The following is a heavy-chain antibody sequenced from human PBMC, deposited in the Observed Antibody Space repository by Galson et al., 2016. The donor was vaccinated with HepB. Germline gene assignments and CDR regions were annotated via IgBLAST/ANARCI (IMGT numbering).Heavy chain of an antibody. CDR2: IYSHDSET. Sequence: QSGAEVKKPGESLKISCKGSGYSFTFYWIGWVRQMPGKGLEWMGTIYSHDSETRYSPSFQGQVTISVDKSISTAYLQWSSLKASDTAMYYCARHRMPTSLDSCDSWGQGTRVTVSS. D-gene: IGHD2-15*01. CDR3: ARHRMPTSLDSCDS. V-gene: IGHV5-51*01. CDR1: GYSFTFYW. J-gene: IGHJ3*02.